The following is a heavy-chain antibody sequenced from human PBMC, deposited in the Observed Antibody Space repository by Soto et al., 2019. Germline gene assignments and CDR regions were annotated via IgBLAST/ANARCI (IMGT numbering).Heavy chain of an antibody. CDR2: ISRSGSTI. CDR3: ARDGRIRRPDWYFDL. V-gene: IGHV3-48*03. D-gene: IGHD2-15*01. J-gene: IGHJ2*01. CDR1: GLTFSSYE. Sequence: LRLSCAASGLTFSSYEMNWVRQAPGKGLEWVSYISRSGSTIYYADSVKGRVTISRDNAKNSLYLQMNSLRAEDTAVYYCARDGRIRRPDWYFDLWGRGTLVTVSS.